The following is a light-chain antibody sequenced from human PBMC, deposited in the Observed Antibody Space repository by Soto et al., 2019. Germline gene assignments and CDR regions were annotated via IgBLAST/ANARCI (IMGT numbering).Light chain of an antibody. CDR1: QSVSSSY. J-gene: IGKJ5*01. Sequence: EIVMTQSPATLSVSPGERATLSCRASQSVSSSYLAWYQQKPGLAPRLPISDTSNRATGIPARFSGSGSGTDFTLTISSLEPEDFAVYYCQQRSDWRITFGQGTRLEIK. CDR3: QQRSDWRIT. CDR2: DTS. V-gene: IGKV3D-20*02.